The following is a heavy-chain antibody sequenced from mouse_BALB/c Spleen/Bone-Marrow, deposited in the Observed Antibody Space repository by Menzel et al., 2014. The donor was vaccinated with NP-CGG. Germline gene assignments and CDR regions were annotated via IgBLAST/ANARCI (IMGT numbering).Heavy chain of an antibody. CDR3: ARREYGNGGFAY. D-gene: IGHD2-10*02. J-gene: IGHJ3*01. CDR1: GYTFTDYY. CDR2: IYPGSGNT. V-gene: IGHV1-77*01. Sequence: QVQLKESGAELARPGASVKLSCKASGYTFTDYYINWVKQRTGQGLEWIGEIYPGSGNTYYNEKFKGKATLTADKSSSTAYMQLCSLTSEDSAAYFCARREYGNGGFAYWGQGTLVTVSA.